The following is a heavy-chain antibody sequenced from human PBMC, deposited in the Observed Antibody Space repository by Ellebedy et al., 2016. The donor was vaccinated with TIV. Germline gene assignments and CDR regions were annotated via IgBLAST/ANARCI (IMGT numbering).Heavy chain of an antibody. J-gene: IGHJ4*02. CDR3: ARARGQYLYGSGSYFTN. D-gene: IGHD3-10*01. CDR1: GGSFNGYF. V-gene: IGHV4-34*01. Sequence: MPSETLSLTCAVKGGSFNGYFWSWIRQSPGKGLEWLGEINPSGTANYNPSLKRRVTMSVDTPEKQFSLRLTSVTAADTAVYYCARARGQYLYGSGSYFTNWGQGEMVTVSS. CDR2: INPSGTA.